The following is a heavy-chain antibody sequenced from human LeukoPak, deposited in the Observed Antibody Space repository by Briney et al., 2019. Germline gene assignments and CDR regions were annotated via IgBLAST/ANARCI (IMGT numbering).Heavy chain of an antibody. CDR3: ARVSRPLASARGFDY. CDR2: INPSGGST. D-gene: IGHD6-6*01. Sequence: ASVKVSCKASGYTFTSYYMHWVRQAPRKELEWMGIINPSGGSTSYAQKFQGRVTMTRDTSTSTVYMELSSLRSEDTAVYYCARVSRPLASARGFDYWGQGTLVTVSS. CDR1: GYTFTSYY. V-gene: IGHV1-46*01. J-gene: IGHJ4*02.